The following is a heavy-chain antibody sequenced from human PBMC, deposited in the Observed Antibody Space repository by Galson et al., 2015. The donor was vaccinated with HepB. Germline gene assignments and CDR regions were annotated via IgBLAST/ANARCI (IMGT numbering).Heavy chain of an antibody. Sequence: SVKVPCKASGYTFTSYYMFWVRQAPGQGLEWMGLINPSGDSATYSQKFQGTVTMTRDTSTSTVYMELSSLRSEDTAVYYCARYSSTMAFDYWGQGTLVTVSS. V-gene: IGHV1-46*01. J-gene: IGHJ4*02. D-gene: IGHD2-2*01. CDR2: INPSGDSA. CDR1: GYTFTSYY. CDR3: ARYSSTMAFDY.